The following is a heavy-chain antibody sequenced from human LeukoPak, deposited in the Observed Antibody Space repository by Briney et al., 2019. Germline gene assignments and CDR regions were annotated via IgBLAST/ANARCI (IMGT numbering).Heavy chain of an antibody. J-gene: IGHJ5*02. V-gene: IGHV1-2*06. D-gene: IGHD6-13*01. CDR2: INPNTGGT. CDR3: AKVPPSITAAGNWLGP. Sequence: ASVKVASKASGYTFTGYYIHWVRQAPGQGLEWMGRINPNTGGTDYAQKFQGRATRTRDTSITTAYMELSRLTSDDTAIYYCAKVPPSITAAGNWLGPWGQGALVTVSS. CDR1: GYTFTGYY.